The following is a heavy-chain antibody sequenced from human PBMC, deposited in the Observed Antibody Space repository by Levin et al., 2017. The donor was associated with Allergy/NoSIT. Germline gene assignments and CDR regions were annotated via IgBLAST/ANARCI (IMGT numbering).Heavy chain of an antibody. V-gene: IGHV3-74*01. CDR1: GFTFSNYW. J-gene: IGHJ5*01. CDR3: ERGGCSSTSCLDS. CDR2: INSDGSNT. Sequence: PSQTLSLTCAASGFTFSNYWMHWVRQAPRKGLVWVSHINSDGSNTNYADSVKGRFTISRDNAKNTLYLQMNSLRAEDTAVYYCERGGCSSTSCLDSWGQGTLVTVSP. D-gene: IGHD2-2*01.